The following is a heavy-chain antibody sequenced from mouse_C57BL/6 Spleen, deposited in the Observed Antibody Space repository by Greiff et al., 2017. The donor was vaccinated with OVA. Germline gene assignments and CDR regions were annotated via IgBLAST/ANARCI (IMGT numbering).Heavy chain of an antibody. J-gene: IGHJ1*03. Sequence: VQLQQSGAELVRPGTSVKVSCKASGYAFTNYLIEWVKQRPGQGLEWIGEINPGSGGTNYNEKFKGKATLTADKSSSTAYMQLSSLTSEDSAVYFCAREVLYYGGGYGYFDVWGTGTTVTVSS. CDR2: INPGSGGT. CDR3: AREVLYYGGGYGYFDV. D-gene: IGHD1-1*02. CDR1: GYAFTNYL. V-gene: IGHV1-54*01.